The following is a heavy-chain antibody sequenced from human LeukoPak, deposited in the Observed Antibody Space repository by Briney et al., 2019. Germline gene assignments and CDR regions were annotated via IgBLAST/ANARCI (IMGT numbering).Heavy chain of an antibody. CDR3: ASSVGGSSWSPVDY. V-gene: IGHV3-9*01. CDR2: ISWNSGSI. J-gene: IGHJ4*02. Sequence: PGGSLRLSCAASGFTFDDYAMHWVRQAPGKGLEWVSGISWNSGSIGYADSVKGRFTISRDNAKNSLYLQMNSLRSDDTAVYYCASSVGGSSWSPVDYWGQGTLVTVSS. CDR1: GFTFDDYA. D-gene: IGHD6-13*01.